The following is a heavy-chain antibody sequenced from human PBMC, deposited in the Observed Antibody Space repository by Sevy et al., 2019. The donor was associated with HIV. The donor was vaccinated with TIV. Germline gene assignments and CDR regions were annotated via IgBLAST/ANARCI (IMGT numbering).Heavy chain of an antibody. CDR2: IYYSGST. CDR3: AGGVNDYVWGSYRYQIRGEYFQH. Sequence: SETLSLTCTVSGGSISSYYWSWIRQPPGKGLEWIGYIYYSGSTNYNPSLKSRVTISVDTSKNQFSLKLSSVTAADTAVYYCAGGVNDYVWGSYRYQIRGEYFQHWGQGTLVTVSS. CDR1: GGSISSYY. D-gene: IGHD3-16*02. V-gene: IGHV4-59*01. J-gene: IGHJ1*01.